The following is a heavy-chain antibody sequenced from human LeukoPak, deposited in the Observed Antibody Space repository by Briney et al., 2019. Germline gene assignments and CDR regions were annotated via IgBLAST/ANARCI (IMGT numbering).Heavy chain of an antibody. J-gene: IGHJ4*02. D-gene: IGHD3-22*01. CDR3: AKDRVGYYYSSGYYSAHY. Sequence: GGSLRLSCAASGFPISTYGIRWVRQAPGKGLEWVTFIQYDGSNKYYADSVKGRFTISRDNSKNTLYLQMNSLRAEDTAVYYCAKDRVGYYYSSGYYSAHYWAQGPLVTVSS. V-gene: IGHV3-30*02. CDR1: GFPISTYG. CDR2: IQYDGSNK.